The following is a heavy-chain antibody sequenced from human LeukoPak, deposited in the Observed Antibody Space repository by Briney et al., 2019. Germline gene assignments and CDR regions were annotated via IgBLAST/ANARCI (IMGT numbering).Heavy chain of an antibody. CDR2: IISSSSYI. J-gene: IGHJ3*02. CDR3: ARVLDIVVVPAAIRRRGEYAFDI. Sequence: GGSLRLSCAASGFTFSSYSMNWVRQAPGKGLEWVSSIISSSSYIYYADSVKGRFTISRDNAKNSLYLQMNSLRAEDTAVYYCARVLDIVVVPAAIRRRGEYAFDIWGQGTMVTVSS. V-gene: IGHV3-21*01. CDR1: GFTFSSYS. D-gene: IGHD2-2*01.